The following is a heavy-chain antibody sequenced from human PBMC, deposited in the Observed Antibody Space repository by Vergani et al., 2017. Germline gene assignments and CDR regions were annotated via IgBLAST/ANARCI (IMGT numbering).Heavy chain of an antibody. V-gene: IGHV4-38-2*01. CDR3: ARHLRGYSYDVFDY. J-gene: IGHJ4*03. CDR2: LYASGST. Sequence: QVQLQESGPGLVKPSGTLYLICDVFDFISNGHYWGWIRPSPEKGLEWIVSLYASGSTYYSPSLKSRVAISIDTSKNQFSLRLNSVTAADTAVYYCARHLRGYSYDVFDYWGQGSEVTVSS. CDR1: DFISNGHY. D-gene: IGHD5-18*01.